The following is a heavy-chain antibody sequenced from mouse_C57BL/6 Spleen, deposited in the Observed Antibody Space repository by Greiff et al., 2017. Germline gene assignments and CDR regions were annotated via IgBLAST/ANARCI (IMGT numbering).Heavy chain of an antibody. CDR2: INPSNGGT. V-gene: IGHV1-53*01. CDR1: GYTFTSYW. Sequence: VQLQQPGTELVKPGASVKLSCKASGYTFTSYWMHWVKQRPGQGLEWIGNINPSNGGTNYNEKFKSKATLTVDKSSSTAYMQLSSLTSEDSSVYYCARCDGYLAWFAYWGQGTLVTVSA. CDR3: ARCDGYLAWFAY. J-gene: IGHJ3*01. D-gene: IGHD2-3*01.